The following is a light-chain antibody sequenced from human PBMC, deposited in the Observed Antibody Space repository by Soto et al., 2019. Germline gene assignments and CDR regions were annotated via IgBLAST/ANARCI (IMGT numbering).Light chain of an antibody. V-gene: IGKV3-20*01. CDR2: GAS. Sequence: EIVLTQSPVTLSLSPGERATLSCRASQSVTNNYLAWYQQRPGQPPNPLIFGASNRATGIPDRFSGSGSGTDFTLTISRLEPEDFAVYYCQQYGSSIQTFGQGTKVDIK. CDR3: QQYGSSIQT. CDR1: QSVTNNY. J-gene: IGKJ1*01.